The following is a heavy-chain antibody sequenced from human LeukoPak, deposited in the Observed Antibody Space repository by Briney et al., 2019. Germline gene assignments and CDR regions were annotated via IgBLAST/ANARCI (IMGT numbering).Heavy chain of an antibody. V-gene: IGHV3-9*01. CDR1: GFTFADYA. D-gene: IGHD2-15*01. CDR2: ISWNSGSI. J-gene: IGHJ4*02. Sequence: GGSLRLSCAASGFTFADYAMHWVRQAPGKGLEWVSGISWNSGSIGYADSVKGRFTISRDNAKNSLYLQMNSLRAEDTALYYCAKGYCSGGSCYHDYWGQGTLVTVSS. CDR3: AKGYCSGGSCYHDY.